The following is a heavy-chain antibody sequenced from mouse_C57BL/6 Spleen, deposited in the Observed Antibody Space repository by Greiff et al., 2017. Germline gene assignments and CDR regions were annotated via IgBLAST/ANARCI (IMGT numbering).Heavy chain of an antibody. CDR2: IYPRSGNT. V-gene: IGHV1-81*01. D-gene: IGHD2-5*01. J-gene: IGHJ3*01. CDR3: AREGYSNYVGVFAY. CDR1: GYTFTSYG. Sequence: VHLVESGAELARPGASVKLSCKASGYTFTSYGISWVKQRTGQGLEWIGEIYPRSGNTYYNEKFKGKATLTADKSSSTAYMELRSLTSEDSAVYFCAREGYSNYVGVFAYWGQGTLVTVSA.